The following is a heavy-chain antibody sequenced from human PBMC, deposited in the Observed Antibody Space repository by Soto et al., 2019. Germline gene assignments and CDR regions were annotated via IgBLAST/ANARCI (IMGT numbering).Heavy chain of an antibody. CDR1: GGSISSSY. J-gene: IGHJ4*02. V-gene: IGHV4-59*01. CDR2: IYYSGIT. D-gene: IGHD2-21*01. CDR3: ARGSSPLPHIDL. Sequence: TSETLSLTCTVSGGSISSSYWNWIRQPPGKGLEWIGYIYYSGITNYNPSLKSRVTISVDTSKTHFSLKLTSVTAADTAVYYCARGSSPLPHIDLWGQGTLVTVSS.